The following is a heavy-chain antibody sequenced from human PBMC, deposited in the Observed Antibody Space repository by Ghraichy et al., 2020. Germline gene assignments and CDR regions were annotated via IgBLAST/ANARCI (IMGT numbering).Heavy chain of an antibody. V-gene: IGHV1-2*02. D-gene: IGHD2-15*01. J-gene: IGHJ4*02. Sequence: ASVKVSCKASGYTFTGYYMYWVRQAPGQGLEWMGWINPNSGGTNYAQKFQGRVTMTRDTSISTAYMELSRLRSDDTAVYYCARDEYCSGGSCYSLLCYWGQGTLVTVSS. CDR2: INPNSGGT. CDR3: ARDEYCSGGSCYSLLCY. CDR1: GYTFTGYY.